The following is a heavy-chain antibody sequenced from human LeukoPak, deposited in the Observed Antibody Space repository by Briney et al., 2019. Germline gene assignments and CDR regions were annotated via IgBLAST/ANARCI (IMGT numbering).Heavy chain of an antibody. Sequence: PSETLSLTCTVSGGSISRYYWSWIRQPAGKGLEWLGRINTRGSTNYIPSLNSRITLSVDTSKNQFSLMLTPVTAATTAVYYCARGPSFSGYDPPGDYWGRGTRVTVSS. CDR3: ARGPSFSGYDPPGDY. J-gene: IGHJ4*02. D-gene: IGHD5-12*01. CDR2: INTRGST. CDR1: GGSISRYY. V-gene: IGHV4-4*07.